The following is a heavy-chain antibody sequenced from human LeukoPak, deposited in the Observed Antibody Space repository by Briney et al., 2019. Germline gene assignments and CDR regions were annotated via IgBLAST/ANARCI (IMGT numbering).Heavy chain of an antibody. CDR1: GFTLSSYE. V-gene: IGHV3-23*01. Sequence: GGSLRLSCTVSGFTLSSYEMSWIRQAPGKGLEWVSSIDYSGGSSYYADSVKGRFTISRDDSKNTLYLQLNSLRAEDTAVYYCATESGFGELFIDCWGQGTLVTVSS. D-gene: IGHD3-10*01. J-gene: IGHJ4*02. CDR2: IDYSGGSS. CDR3: ATESGFGELFIDC.